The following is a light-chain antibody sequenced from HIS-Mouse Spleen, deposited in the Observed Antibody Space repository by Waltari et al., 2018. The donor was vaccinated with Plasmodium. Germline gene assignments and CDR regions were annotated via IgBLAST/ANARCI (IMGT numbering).Light chain of an antibody. CDR3: QQYHSTPIFT. CDR1: QGVLYSSNNKNY. CDR2: WAS. Sequence: IVMTQSPDSLAVSLGERATINFKSSQGVLYSSNNKNYLAWYQQKPVQPPKLLIYWASTRESGVPDRFSGSGSGTVFTLTISSLQAEDVAVYDCQQYHSTPIFTFGPGTKVDIK. V-gene: IGKV4-1*01. J-gene: IGKJ3*01.